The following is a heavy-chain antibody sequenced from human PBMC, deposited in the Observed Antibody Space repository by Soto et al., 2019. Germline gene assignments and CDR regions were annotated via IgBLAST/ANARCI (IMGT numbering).Heavy chain of an antibody. Sequence: SETLSLTCAVSGASISSSNWWSWVRQPPGKGLEWIGEIYHSGSTNYNPSLKSRVTISVDKSKNQFSLKLSSVTAADTAVYYCAREDGISYDSSGYPNPAIFDYWGQGTLVTVSS. CDR2: IYHSGST. CDR1: GASISSSNW. V-gene: IGHV4-4*02. J-gene: IGHJ4*02. CDR3: AREDGISYDSSGYPNPAIFDY. D-gene: IGHD3-22*01.